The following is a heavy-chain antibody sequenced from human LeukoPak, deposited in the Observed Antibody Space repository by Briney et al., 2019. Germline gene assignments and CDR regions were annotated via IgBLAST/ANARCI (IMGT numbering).Heavy chain of an antibody. D-gene: IGHD2-15*01. CDR1: GFTFSSYA. J-gene: IGHJ6*03. CDR2: ISYDGSNK. CDR3: ARAPVVAVTPMDV. Sequence: PGGSLRLSCAASGFTFSSYAMHWVRQAPGKGLEWVAVISYDGSNKYYVDSVKGRFTISRDNSKNTLYLQMNSLRAEDTAVYYCARAPVVAVTPMDVWGKGTTVTVSS. V-gene: IGHV3-30*01.